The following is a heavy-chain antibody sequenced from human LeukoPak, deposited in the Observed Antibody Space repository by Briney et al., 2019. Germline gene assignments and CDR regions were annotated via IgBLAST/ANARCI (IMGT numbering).Heavy chain of an antibody. CDR1: GDSVSSNTVT. CDR3: ARAVSGNFDY. V-gene: IGHV6-1*01. Sequence: SQTPTLTCDISGDSVSSNTVTWNWIRQSPSRGLEWLGRTYYRSKWSNDYSVSMKSRITVIPDTCKNQFSLQLDSVGPEDTAVYYCARAVSGNFDYWGQGTLVTVSP. CDR2: TYYRSKWSN. J-gene: IGHJ4*02. D-gene: IGHD6-19*01.